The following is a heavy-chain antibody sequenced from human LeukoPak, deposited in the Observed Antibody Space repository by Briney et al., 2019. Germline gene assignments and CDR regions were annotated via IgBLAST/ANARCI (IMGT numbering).Heavy chain of an antibody. J-gene: IGHJ4*02. Sequence: GRSLRLSCAASGFTFSSYGMHWVRQAPGKGLEWVAVIWYDGSNKYYADSVKGRFTISRDNSKNTLYLQMNSLRAEDTAVYYCAKLTLPAAPGGLFDYWGQGTLVTVSS. CDR3: AKLTLPAAPGGLFDY. D-gene: IGHD2-15*01. CDR2: IWYDGSNK. CDR1: GFTFSSYG. V-gene: IGHV3-33*06.